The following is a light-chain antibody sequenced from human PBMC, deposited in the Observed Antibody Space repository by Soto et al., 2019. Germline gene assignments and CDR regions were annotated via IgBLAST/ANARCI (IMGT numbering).Light chain of an antibody. CDR1: LSVSSSY. J-gene: IGKJ1*01. V-gene: IGKV3-20*01. CDR2: GAS. Sequence: EIVLTQSPGTLSLSPGERATLSCRASLSVSSSYLAWYQQKPGQAPRLLIYGASSRATGIPDRFSGSGSGTDFTLTISRLEPEDLAVYYCQQYGSSPPWTFGQGTKVEIK. CDR3: QQYGSSPPWT.